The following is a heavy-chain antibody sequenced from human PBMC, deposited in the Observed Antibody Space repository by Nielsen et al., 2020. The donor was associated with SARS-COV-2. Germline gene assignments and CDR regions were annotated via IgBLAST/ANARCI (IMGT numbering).Heavy chain of an antibody. CDR2: ISYDGSNK. D-gene: IGHD2-15*01. CDR3: AKDWTAIVVVPSGGVDY. V-gene: IGHV3-30*18. Sequence: GESLKISCAASGFTFSTYGMHWVRQAPGKGLEWVAAISYDGSNKYYVDSVKGRFTISRDNSKSTLYLQVSSLREEDTAVYYCAKDWTAIVVVPSGGVDYWGQGTRVTVAS. CDR1: GFTFSTYG. J-gene: IGHJ4*02.